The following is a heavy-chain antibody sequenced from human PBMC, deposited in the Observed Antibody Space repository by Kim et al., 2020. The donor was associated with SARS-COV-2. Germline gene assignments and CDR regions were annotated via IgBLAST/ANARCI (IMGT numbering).Heavy chain of an antibody. CDR3: ARVRGITGTPRDGYFDY. D-gene: IGHD1-20*01. V-gene: IGHV1-69*13. Sequence: SVKVSCKASGGTFSSYAISWVRQAPGQGLEWMGGIIPIFDTANYAQKFQGRVTITADESTSTAYMELSSLRSDDTAVYYCARVRGITGTPRDGYFDYWGQGTLVTVSS. J-gene: IGHJ4*02. CDR1: GGTFSSYA. CDR2: IIPIFDTA.